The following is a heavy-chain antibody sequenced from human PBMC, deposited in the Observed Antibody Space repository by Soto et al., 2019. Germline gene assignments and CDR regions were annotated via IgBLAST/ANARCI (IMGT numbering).Heavy chain of an antibody. J-gene: IGHJ6*02. V-gene: IGHV3-21*01. CDR1: GFTFSSYS. CDR2: ISSSSSYI. D-gene: IGHD3-16*02. Sequence: EVQLVESGGGLVKPGGSLRLSCAASGFTFSSYSMNWVRQAPGKGLEWVSSISSSSSYIYYADSVKGRFTISRYNAKNSLYLQMNSLRAEDTAVYYCARDLPMITFGGVIVYYGMDVWGQGTTVTVSS. CDR3: ARDLPMITFGGVIVYYGMDV.